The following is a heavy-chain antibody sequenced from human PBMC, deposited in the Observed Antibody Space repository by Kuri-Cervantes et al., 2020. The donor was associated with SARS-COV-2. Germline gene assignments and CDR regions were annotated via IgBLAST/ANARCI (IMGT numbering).Heavy chain of an antibody. V-gene: IGHV4-4*07. CDR2: IYTSGST. D-gene: IGHD4-17*01. Sequence: GSLRLSCTVSGGSISSYYWSWIRQPAGKGLEWIGRIYTSGSTNYNPSLKSRVTMSVDTSKNQFSLKLSSVTAADTAVYYCARETTVTYYYYYYGMDVWGQGTTVTVSS. CDR1: GGSISSYY. CDR3: ARETTVTYYYYYYGMDV. J-gene: IGHJ6*02.